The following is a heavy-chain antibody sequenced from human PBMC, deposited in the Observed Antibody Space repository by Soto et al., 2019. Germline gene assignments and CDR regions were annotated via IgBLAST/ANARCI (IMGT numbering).Heavy chain of an antibody. Sequence: ASVKVSCKASGYSFTGYRIHWVRQAPGQGLEWMGWINPNSGGTHYAQNFQGRVTMTRDTSISTAYMELSRLTSDDTAVYYCATEGSNGEYGLDVGGQGTTVTVSS. CDR1: GYSFTGYR. CDR3: ATEGSNGEYGLDV. J-gene: IGHJ6*02. CDR2: INPNSGGT. D-gene: IGHD2-8*01. V-gene: IGHV1-2*02.